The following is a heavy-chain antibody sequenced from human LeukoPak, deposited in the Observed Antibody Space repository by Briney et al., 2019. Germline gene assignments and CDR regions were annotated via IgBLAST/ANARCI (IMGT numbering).Heavy chain of an antibody. CDR3: ARTYSSSSYSPFDY. V-gene: IGHV4-59*12. D-gene: IGHD6-13*01. Sequence: SETLSLTCTVSGDSISSYYWSWVRQPPGKGLEWIGYIYFRGSTNYNPSLKSRVTISVDKSKNQFSLKLSSVTAADTAVYYCARTYSSSSYSPFDYWGQGTLVTVSS. CDR1: GDSISSYY. CDR2: IYFRGST. J-gene: IGHJ4*02.